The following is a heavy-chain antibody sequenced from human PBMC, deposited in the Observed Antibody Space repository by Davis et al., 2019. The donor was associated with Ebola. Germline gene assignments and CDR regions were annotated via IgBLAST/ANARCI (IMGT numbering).Heavy chain of an antibody. Sequence: PGGSLRLSCSASGFTFSSYAMHWVRQAPGKGLEYVSAISSNGGSTYYADSVKGRFTISRDNSKNTLYLQMSSLRAEDTAVYYCAKASGRFLEWFLYGMDVWGQGTTVTVSS. D-gene: IGHD3-3*01. CDR1: GFTFSSYA. CDR2: ISSNGGST. V-gene: IGHV3-64D*08. J-gene: IGHJ6*02. CDR3: AKASGRFLEWFLYGMDV.